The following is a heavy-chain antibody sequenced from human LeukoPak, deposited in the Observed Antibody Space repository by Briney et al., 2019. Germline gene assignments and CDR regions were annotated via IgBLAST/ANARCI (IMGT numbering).Heavy chain of an antibody. Sequence: SETLSLTCTVSGGSISSGGYYWSWIRQHPGKGLEWIGYIYYSGSTYYNPFLKSRVTISVDTSKNQFSLKLSSVTAADTAVYYCASGVDTAMVDYWGQGTLVTVSS. V-gene: IGHV4-31*03. D-gene: IGHD5-18*01. CDR3: ASGVDTAMVDY. J-gene: IGHJ4*02. CDR1: GGSISSGGYY. CDR2: IYYSGST.